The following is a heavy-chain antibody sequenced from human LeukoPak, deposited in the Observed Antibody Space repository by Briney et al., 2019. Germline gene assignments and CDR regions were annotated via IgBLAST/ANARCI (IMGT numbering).Heavy chain of an antibody. D-gene: IGHD2-15*01. CDR2: INPNSGGT. CDR1: GYTFTGYY. CDR3: AREIPVYCSGGSCYL. Sequence: ASVKVSCKASGYTFTGYYMHWVRQAPGPGLEWMGWINPNSGGTNYAQKFQGRVTMTRDTSISTAYMELSRLRSDDTAVYYCAREIPVYCSGGSCYLWGQGTLVTVSS. J-gene: IGHJ4*02. V-gene: IGHV1-2*02.